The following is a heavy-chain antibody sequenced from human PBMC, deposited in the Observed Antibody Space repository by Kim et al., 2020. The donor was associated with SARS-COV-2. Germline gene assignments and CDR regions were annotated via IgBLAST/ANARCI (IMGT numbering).Heavy chain of an antibody. Sequence: ASVKVSCKASGYTFTSYGISWVRQAPGQGLEWMGWISSHNGNTNYEQKIQGRVTMTTDTSTSTAYMELRSLRSDDTAVYYCATTVYYGSGSYDYGGQGTLVTVSS. J-gene: IGHJ4*02. CDR1: GYTFTSYG. V-gene: IGHV1-18*01. D-gene: IGHD3-10*01. CDR2: ISSHNGNT. CDR3: ATTVYYGSGSYDY.